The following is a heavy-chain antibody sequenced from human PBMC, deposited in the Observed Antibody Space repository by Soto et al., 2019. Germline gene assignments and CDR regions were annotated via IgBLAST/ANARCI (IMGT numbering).Heavy chain of an antibody. CDR2: IGTAGDT. J-gene: IGHJ4*02. CDR3: ARDADPTYYYDSSGYSPGFDY. D-gene: IGHD3-22*01. V-gene: IGHV3-13*01. CDR1: GFTFSSYD. Sequence: GGSLRLSCAASGFTFSSYDMHWVRQATGKGLEWVSAIGTAGDTYYPGSVKGRFTISRENAKNSLYLQMNSLRAEDTAVYYCARDADPTYYYDSSGYSPGFDYWGQGTLVTVSS.